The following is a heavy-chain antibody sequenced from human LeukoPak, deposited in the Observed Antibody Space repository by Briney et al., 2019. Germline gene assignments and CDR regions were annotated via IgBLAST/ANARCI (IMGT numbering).Heavy chain of an antibody. D-gene: IGHD1-26*01. Sequence: ASVKVSCTASGYTFTSYYTHWVRQPPGQGLEWMGIINPSGGSTSYAQKFQGRVTMTRDTSTSTVYMELRSLRSDDTAVYYCARELYSGSYEAWGQGTLVTVSS. J-gene: IGHJ5*02. CDR2: INPSGGST. CDR3: ARELYSGSYEA. CDR1: GYTFTSYY. V-gene: IGHV1-46*01.